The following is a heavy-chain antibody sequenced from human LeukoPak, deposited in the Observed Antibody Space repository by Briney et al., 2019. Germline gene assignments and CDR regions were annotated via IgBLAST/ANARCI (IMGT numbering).Heavy chain of an antibody. D-gene: IGHD2-2*01. CDR2: ISSNSSYI. CDR3: ARYGYCSSTSCYAFDI. J-gene: IGHJ3*02. CDR1: GFTFSSYS. V-gene: IGHV3-21*04. Sequence: GGSLRLSCAASGFTFSSYSMNWVRQAPGKGLEWVSPISSNSSYIYYADSVKGRFTISRDNAKNSLYLQMNSLRAEDTAVYYCARYGYCSSTSCYAFDIWGQGTMVTVSS.